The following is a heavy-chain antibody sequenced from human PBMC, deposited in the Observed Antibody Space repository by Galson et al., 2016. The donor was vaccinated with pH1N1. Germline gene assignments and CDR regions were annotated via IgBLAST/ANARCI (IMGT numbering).Heavy chain of an antibody. D-gene: IGHD3-10*01. V-gene: IGHV3-33*03. Sequence: SLRLSCAASGFTFSDFVMHWVRQAPGRGLEWVALIWYEGSNKYYADSVKGRFTISRDNSKTTLYLQASSLRPEDTATYYCAKEVTSGSPLGYYFSYGLDVWGQGTTVTVSS. CDR3: AKEVTSGSPLGYYFSYGLDV. J-gene: IGHJ6*02. CDR1: GFTFSDFV. CDR2: IWYEGSNK.